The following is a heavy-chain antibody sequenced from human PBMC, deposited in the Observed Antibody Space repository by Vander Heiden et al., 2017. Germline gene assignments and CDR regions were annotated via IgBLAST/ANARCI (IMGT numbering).Heavy chain of an antibody. D-gene: IGHD2-15*01. CDR2: IYPGDSDT. V-gene: IGHV5-51*01. J-gene: IGHJ6*02. CDR3: ARRGRGYCSGGSCYSAHYYYGMDV. CDR1: GYSFTSYW. Sequence: EVQLVQSGAEVKKPGESLKISCKGSGYSFTSYWIGWVRQMHGKGLEWMGIIYPGDSDTRYSPSFQGQVTISADKSISTAYLQWSSLKASDTAMYYCARRGRGYCSGGSCYSAHYYYGMDVWGQGTTVTVSS.